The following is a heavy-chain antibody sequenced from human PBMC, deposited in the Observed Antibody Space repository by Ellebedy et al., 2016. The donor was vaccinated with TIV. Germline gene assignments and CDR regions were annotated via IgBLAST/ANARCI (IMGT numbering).Heavy chain of an antibody. CDR1: GFTFSSYG. Sequence: GGSLRLSXAASGFTFSSYGMHWVRQAPGKGLEWVAVIWYDGSNKYYADSVKGRFTISRDNAKNSLYLQMNSLRAEDTAVYYCARDARAVWWLRRPPFDYWGQGTLVTVSS. D-gene: IGHD5-12*01. J-gene: IGHJ4*02. CDR3: ARDARAVWWLRRPPFDY. V-gene: IGHV3-33*01. CDR2: IWYDGSNK.